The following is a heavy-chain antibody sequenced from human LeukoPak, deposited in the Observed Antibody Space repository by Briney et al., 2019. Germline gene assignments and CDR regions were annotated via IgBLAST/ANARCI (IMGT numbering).Heavy chain of an antibody. Sequence: SETLSLTCTVSGGSISSGGYYWSWIRQPPGKGLEWIGRIYISGSTNYNPSLKSRVTTSVDTSKNQFSLKLSSVTAADTAVYYWARRPGIAAAGNDYWGQGTLVTVSS. CDR2: IYISGST. CDR1: GGSISSGGYY. V-gene: IGHV4-61*02. J-gene: IGHJ4*02. CDR3: ARRPGIAAAGNDY. D-gene: IGHD6-13*01.